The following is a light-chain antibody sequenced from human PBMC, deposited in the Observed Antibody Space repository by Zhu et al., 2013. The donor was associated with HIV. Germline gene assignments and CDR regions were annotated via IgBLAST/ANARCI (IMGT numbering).Light chain of an antibody. CDR2: GAS. J-gene: IGKJ1*01. V-gene: IGKV3-20*01. CDR1: QSVSSSY. CDR3: QKYNSAPXSTFRPWT. Sequence: EIVLTQSPGTLSLSPGERATLSCRASQSVSSSYLAWYQQKPGQAPRLLIHGASTRATGIPDRFSGSGSGTEFTLTISSLQAEDVATYYCQKYNSAPXSTFRPWT.